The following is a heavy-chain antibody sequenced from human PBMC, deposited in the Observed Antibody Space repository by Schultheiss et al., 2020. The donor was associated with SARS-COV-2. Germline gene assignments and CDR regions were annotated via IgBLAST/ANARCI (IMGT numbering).Heavy chain of an antibody. Sequence: GGSLRLSCAASGFTFSSHAMHWVRQAPGKGLEWVSIISYDGSNKDYADSVKGRFTVSRDNSENTLYLQVTSLSAEDTAVYYCARDVYDTWDNYYYGMDVWGQGTTVTVSS. D-gene: IGHD3-22*01. CDR1: GFTFSSHA. CDR3: ARDVYDTWDNYYYGMDV. J-gene: IGHJ6*02. V-gene: IGHV3-30*01. CDR2: ISYDGSNK.